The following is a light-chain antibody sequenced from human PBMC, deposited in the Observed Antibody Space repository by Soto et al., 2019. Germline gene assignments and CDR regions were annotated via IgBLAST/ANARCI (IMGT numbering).Light chain of an antibody. Sequence: DIQMTQSPSSLSASVGDRVTIPCRASQGISNSLAWYQQKPRKVPKLLIYAASTLQSGVPSRFSGSGSGTDFTLTISSLQPEDVATYYCQNYNSAPFTFGPGTKVDIK. V-gene: IGKV1-27*01. CDR2: AAS. CDR3: QNYNSAPFT. J-gene: IGKJ3*01. CDR1: QGISNS.